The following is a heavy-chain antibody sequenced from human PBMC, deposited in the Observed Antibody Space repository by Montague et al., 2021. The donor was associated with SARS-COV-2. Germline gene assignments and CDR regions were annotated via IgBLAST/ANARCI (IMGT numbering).Heavy chain of an antibody. Sequence: SETLSLTCAVYGGSFSDYTCTWIRHRHGTGLERIWEMNHCGSTNYNPSLKSRVTISVATYKNQFSLKMTPVTAADTAAYYCARGRQQIKMVVVVVTGGEYYFDFWGQGTMVAVSS. CDR3: ARGRQQIKMVVVVVTGGEYYFDF. CDR2: MNHCGST. V-gene: IGHV4-34*01. D-gene: IGHD3-22*01. J-gene: IGHJ4*02. CDR1: GGSFSDYT.